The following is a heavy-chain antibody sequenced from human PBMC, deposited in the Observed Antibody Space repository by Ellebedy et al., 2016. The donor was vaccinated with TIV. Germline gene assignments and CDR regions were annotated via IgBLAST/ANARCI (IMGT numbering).Heavy chain of an antibody. J-gene: IGHJ4*02. CDR1: GYTFTDYY. Sequence: ASVKVSCKASGYTFTDYYMHWVRQAPGQGLEWMGWINPINGGTNFAQKFQGRVTMTRVTSISTAYMDLSSLGSDDTAFYYCTRGRPLGAASGSGDYWGQGTLVTVSS. CDR3: TRGRPLGAASGSGDY. V-gene: IGHV1-2*02. D-gene: IGHD6-13*01. CDR2: INPINGGT.